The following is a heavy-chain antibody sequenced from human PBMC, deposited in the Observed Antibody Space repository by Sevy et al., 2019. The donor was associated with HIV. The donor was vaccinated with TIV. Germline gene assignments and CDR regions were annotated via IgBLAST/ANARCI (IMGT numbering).Heavy chain of an antibody. V-gene: IGHV4-59*01. CDR3: ARVRSAYYQAYCFDY. CDR2: ISNSGST. CDR1: DGSISGYY. D-gene: IGHD3-22*01. J-gene: IGHJ4*02. Sequence: SETLSLTCTVSDGSISGYYWSWIRQPPGKGLEWIAYISNSGSTNYNPSLKSRVTISVDTSKNQFSLKLTSVTATDTAVYYCARVRSAYYQAYCFDYWGQGTLVTVSS.